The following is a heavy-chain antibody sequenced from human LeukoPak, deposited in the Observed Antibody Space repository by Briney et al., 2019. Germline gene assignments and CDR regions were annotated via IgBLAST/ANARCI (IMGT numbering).Heavy chain of an antibody. CDR1: GYTFTGYY. D-gene: IGHD2-15*01. Sequence: ASVKVSCKASGYTFTGYYMHWVRQAPGQGLEWMEWINPNSGGTNYAQKFQGRVTMTRDTPISTAYMELNRLRSDDTAVYYCARDVVVAAPGYYMDVWGKGTTVTVSS. CDR3: ARDVVVAAPGYYMDV. CDR2: INPNSGGT. J-gene: IGHJ6*03. V-gene: IGHV1-2*02.